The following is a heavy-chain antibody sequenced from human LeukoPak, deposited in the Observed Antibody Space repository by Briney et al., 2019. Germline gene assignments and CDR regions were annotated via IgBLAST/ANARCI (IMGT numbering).Heavy chain of an antibody. J-gene: IGHJ4*02. V-gene: IGHV3-33*01. CDR2: IWNDGSDK. Sequence: GRSLRLSCAASGFTFSSYGVHWVRQAPGKGLEWVAVIWNDGSDKYYADSVKGRFTISRDNSKNTLYVQMNSLRAEDTAVYFCARGFCSRSSCYGGYYFDSWGQGSLVTVSS. CDR3: ARGFCSRSSCYGGYYFDS. D-gene: IGHD2-2*01. CDR1: GFTFSSYG.